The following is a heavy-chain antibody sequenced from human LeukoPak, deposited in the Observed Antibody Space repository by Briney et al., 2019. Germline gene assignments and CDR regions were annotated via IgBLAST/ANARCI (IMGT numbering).Heavy chain of an antibody. D-gene: IGHD3-3*01. CDR2: IKQDGSEK. J-gene: IGHJ4*02. Sequence: GGSLRLSCAASGFTFSSYWMSWVRQAPGKGLEWVANIKQDGSEKYYVDSVKGRFTISRDNAKNSLYLQMNSLRAEDTAVYYCAREAWEAYYDFWSGSHYYFDYWGQGTLVTVSS. V-gene: IGHV3-7*01. CDR1: GFTFSSYW. CDR3: AREAWEAYYDFWSGSHYYFDY.